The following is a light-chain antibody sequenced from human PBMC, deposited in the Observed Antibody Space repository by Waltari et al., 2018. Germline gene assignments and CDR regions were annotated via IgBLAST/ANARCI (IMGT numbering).Light chain of an antibody. Sequence: DIVMTQSPDSLAVSLRERATINSKSTQSVFYRADNTNYLDWYHHKPGPPPKLLFYCASTRESGVPDRFSANGSGTDFSLSINYPQAGDVAVYYCQQYYRSRTFGQGTKVEIK. J-gene: IGKJ1*01. CDR2: CAS. CDR3: QQYYRSRT. V-gene: IGKV4-1*01. CDR1: QSVFYRADNTNY.